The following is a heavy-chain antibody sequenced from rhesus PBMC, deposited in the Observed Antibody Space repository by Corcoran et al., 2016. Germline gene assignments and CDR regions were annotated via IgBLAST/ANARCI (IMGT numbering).Heavy chain of an antibody. CDR3: TRDKGIAAAGTIDY. Sequence: EVQLVESGGGLVQPGGSLRLSCAASGFTFSDYYMSWVRQAPGKGLEWVSSINSASSYIYYADSVNGLFTISRDNAKNSLSLQMNSLKTEDTAVYYCTRDKGIAAAGTIDYWGQGVLVTVSS. V-gene: IGHV3S16*01. CDR2: INSASSYI. J-gene: IGHJ4*01. CDR1: GFTFSDYY. D-gene: IGHD6-25*01.